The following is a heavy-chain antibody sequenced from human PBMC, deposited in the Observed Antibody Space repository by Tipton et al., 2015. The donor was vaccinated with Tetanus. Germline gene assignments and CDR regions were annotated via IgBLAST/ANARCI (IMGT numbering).Heavy chain of an antibody. Sequence: TLSLTCTVSGGSISSYYWSWIRQPAGKGLEWIGRIYTSESTNYNPSLKSRLTMSVDTSKNQFSLRLNSVTAADTAVYYCARSWARDFGGDHYYFDLWGRGTLVAVSS. CDR3: ARSWARDFGGDHYYFDL. CDR2: IYTSEST. J-gene: IGHJ2*01. CDR1: GGSISSYY. D-gene: IGHD2-21*02. V-gene: IGHV4-4*07.